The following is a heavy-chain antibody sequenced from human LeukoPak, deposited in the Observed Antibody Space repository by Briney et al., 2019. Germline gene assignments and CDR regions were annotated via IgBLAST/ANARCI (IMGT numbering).Heavy chain of an antibody. D-gene: IGHD3-22*01. V-gene: IGHV3-23*01. CDR2: ISNDGGGT. CDR1: GFIFNNYG. CDR3: AKGGSGYFADL. J-gene: IGHJ5*02. Sequence: GGSLRLSCAASGFIFNNYGLIWVRQAPGKGLQWVSAISNDGGGTTYADFVKGWFTISRDNSKNTLFLQMSSLRAEDTALYYCAKGGSGYFADLWGQGTLVTVSS.